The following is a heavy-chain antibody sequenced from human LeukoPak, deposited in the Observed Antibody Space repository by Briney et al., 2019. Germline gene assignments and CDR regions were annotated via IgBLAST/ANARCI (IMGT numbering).Heavy chain of an antibody. Sequence: SETLSLTCTVSGGSINYYYWSWIRQPPGKGLEWIGYIYYSGSTNYNPSIKSRVTISVEMSKNQFSLKLRSVTAADTAVYYCARNSGGGESLFYYYYGMDVWGQGTTVTVSS. CDR1: GGSINYYY. V-gene: IGHV4-59*08. CDR3: ARNSGGGESLFYYYYGMDV. CDR2: IYYSGST. J-gene: IGHJ6*02. D-gene: IGHD2-15*01.